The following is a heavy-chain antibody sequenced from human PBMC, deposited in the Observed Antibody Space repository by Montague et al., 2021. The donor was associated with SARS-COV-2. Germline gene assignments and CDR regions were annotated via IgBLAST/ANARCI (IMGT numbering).Heavy chain of an antibody. CDR1: EFTFSSYS. CDR3: ARDIDIVVVPAATAIYYYGMDV. D-gene: IGHD2-2*01. J-gene: IGHJ6*02. V-gene: IGHV3-21*01. CDR2: ISSSSSYI. Sequence: SLRLSCAASEFTFSSYSMNWVRQAPGKGLAWVSSISSSSSYIYYADSVQGRFTISRDNAKNSLYLQMNSLRAEDTAVYYCARDIDIVVVPAATAIYYYGMDVWGQGTTVTVSS.